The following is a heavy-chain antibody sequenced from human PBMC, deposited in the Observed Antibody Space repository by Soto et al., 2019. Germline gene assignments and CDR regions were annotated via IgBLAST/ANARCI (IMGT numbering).Heavy chain of an antibody. J-gene: IGHJ6*02. CDR2: IYYSGST. CDR1: GGSISSYY. D-gene: IGHD6-6*01. V-gene: IGHV4-59*01. Sequence: ETLSLTCTVSGGSISSYYRSWIRQPPGKGLEWIGYIYYSGSTNYNPSLKSRVTISVDTSKNQFSLKLSSVTAADTAVYYCARDVGAARGGNYYYGMDVWGQGTTVTVSS. CDR3: ARDVGAARGGNYYYGMDV.